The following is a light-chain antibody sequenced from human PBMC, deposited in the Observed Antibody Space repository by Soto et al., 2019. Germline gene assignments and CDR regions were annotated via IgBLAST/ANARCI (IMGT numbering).Light chain of an antibody. V-gene: IGLV2-14*01. CDR3: SSYTSISTYV. J-gene: IGLJ1*01. Sequence: ALTQPASVSGSPGQSITISCTGTSGDIGSYNRVSWCQQHPGKAPKLIIYEVTDRPSGVSNRFSGSKSGNTASLTISGLQAEDEAEYYCSSYTSISTYVFGTGTKVTVL. CDR2: EVT. CDR1: SGDIGSYNR.